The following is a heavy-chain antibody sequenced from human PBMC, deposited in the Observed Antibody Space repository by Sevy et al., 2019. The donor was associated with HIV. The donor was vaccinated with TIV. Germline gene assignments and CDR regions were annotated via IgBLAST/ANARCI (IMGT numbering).Heavy chain of an antibody. J-gene: IGHJ3*01. D-gene: IGHD2-15*01. V-gene: IGHV4-4*02. Sequence: SETLSLTCAVSGGSISSSNWWSWVRQPPGKGLEWIGEIYHSGSTNYNPSLSSRVTISVDKSKNQCSLKLSSVTAADTAVYYCARVILLLDAFDVWGQGTRVTVSS. CDR3: ARVILLLDAFDV. CDR2: IYHSGST. CDR1: GGSISSSNW.